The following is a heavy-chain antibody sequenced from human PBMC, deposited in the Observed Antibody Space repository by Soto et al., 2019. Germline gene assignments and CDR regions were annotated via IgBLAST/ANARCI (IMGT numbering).Heavy chain of an antibody. J-gene: IGHJ6*03. CDR1: GGSFSGYY. D-gene: IGHD2-2*01. V-gene: IGHV4-59*01. CDR2: IYYSGST. CDR3: ARHARSYYYYYMDV. Sequence: SETLSLTCAVYGGSFSGYYWSWIRQPPGKGLEWIGYIYYSGSTNYNPSLKSRVTISVDTSKNQFSLKLSSVTAADTAVYYCARHARSYYYYYMDVWGKGTTVTVSS.